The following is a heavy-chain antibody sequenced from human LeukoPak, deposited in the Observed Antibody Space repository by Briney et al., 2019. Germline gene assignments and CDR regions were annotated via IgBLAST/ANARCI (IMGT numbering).Heavy chain of an antibody. D-gene: IGHD3-22*01. CDR3: ARGDHYYYDSSGYYY. Sequence: GGSLRLSCAASGFIFSSYSMNWVRQAPGKGLEWVSSISSSSSYIYYADSVKGRFTISRDNAKNSLYLQMNSLRAEDTAVYYCARGDHYYYDSSGYYYWGQGTLVTVSS. CDR2: ISSSSSYI. V-gene: IGHV3-21*01. CDR1: GFIFSSYS. J-gene: IGHJ4*02.